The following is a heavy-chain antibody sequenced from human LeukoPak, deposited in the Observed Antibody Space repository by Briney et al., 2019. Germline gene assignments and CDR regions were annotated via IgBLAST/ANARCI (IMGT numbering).Heavy chain of an antibody. CDR2: ISGSGST. D-gene: IGHD6-19*01. V-gene: IGHV3-23*01. CDR1: GFTFSTYA. J-gene: IGHJ4*02. CDR3: AKGASISTTGSIAVAGIDY. Sequence: GGSLRLSCAASGFTFSTYAVNWVRQAPGKGLEWVSAISGSGSTYYADSVKGRFTISRDNSKNTLYLQMNSLRAEDTAVYYCAKGASISTTGSIAVAGIDYWGQGTLVTVSS.